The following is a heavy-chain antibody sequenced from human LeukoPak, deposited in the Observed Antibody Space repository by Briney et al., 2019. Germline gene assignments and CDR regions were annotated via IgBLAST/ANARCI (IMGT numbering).Heavy chain of an antibody. CDR2: INHSGST. D-gene: IGHD6-19*01. CDR3: ARGAGGWYRNWFDP. V-gene: IGHV4-34*01. Sequence: SETLSPTCAVYGGSFSGYYWSWIRQPPGKGLEWIGEINHSGSTNYNPSLKSRVTISVDTSKNQFSLKLSSVTAADTAVYYCARGAGGWYRNWFDPWGQGTLVTVSS. J-gene: IGHJ5*02. CDR1: GGSFSGYY.